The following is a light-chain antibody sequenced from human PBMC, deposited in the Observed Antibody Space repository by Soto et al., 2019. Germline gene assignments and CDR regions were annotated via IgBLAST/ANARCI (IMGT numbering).Light chain of an antibody. J-gene: IGLJ1*01. CDR1: NIGSKR. Sequence: SYELTQPPSVSVAPEKTARLTCRGDNIGSKRVHWYRQKPGQAPVLVIGIPERFSGSNSGNTATLTINRVEAGDEADYYCQVWDITTDHYVFGTGTKLTVL. V-gene: IGLV3-21*04. CDR3: QVWDITTDHYV.